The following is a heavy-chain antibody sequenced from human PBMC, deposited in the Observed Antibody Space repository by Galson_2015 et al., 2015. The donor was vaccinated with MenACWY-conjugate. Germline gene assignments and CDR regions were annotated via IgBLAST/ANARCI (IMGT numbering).Heavy chain of an antibody. CDR2: IGNSGGST. V-gene: IGHV3-23*01. CDR1: GFTFNNYA. J-gene: IGHJ4*02. Sequence: SLRLSCAASGFTFNNYAMNWVRQAPGKGLEWVSVIGNSGGSTSYADSVKGRFTISRDNSKNTLYLQMNSLRAEDTAVCYCAKGVWATFDCWGQGTLVTVSS. CDR3: AKGVWATFDC. D-gene: IGHD1-26*01.